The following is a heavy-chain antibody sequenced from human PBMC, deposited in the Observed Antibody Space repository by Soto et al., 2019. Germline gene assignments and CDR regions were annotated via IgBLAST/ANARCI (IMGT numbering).Heavy chain of an antibody. CDR3: ARGRPLWWVVRNFDTSVMDV. CDR1: GGSLSGSF. Sequence: QVHLQQWGAGVLKPSETLSLSCAVYGGSLSGSFWSWIRQPPGRGLEWIGEINHSGSTNYGPSLKRRVTISVDTSKNQISLKLRSVTAADTAVYYCARGRPLWWVVRNFDTSVMDVWGKGTTVTVSS. D-gene: IGHD3-9*01. J-gene: IGHJ6*04. V-gene: IGHV4-34*02. CDR2: INHSGST.